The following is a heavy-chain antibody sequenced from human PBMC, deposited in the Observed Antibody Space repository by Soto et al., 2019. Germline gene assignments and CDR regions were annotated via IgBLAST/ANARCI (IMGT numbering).Heavy chain of an antibody. CDR2: IYPGDSDT. V-gene: IGHV5-51*01. CDR1: GYSFTSYW. J-gene: IGHJ3*02. CDR3: ATLYYDSSGYLIPDDAFDI. Sequence: PGESLKISCKGSGYSFTSYWIAWVRQMPGKGLEWMGIIYPGDSDTRYSPSFQGQVTISADKSISTAYLQWSSLKASDTAMYYCATLYYDSSGYLIPDDAFDIWGQGTMVTVSS. D-gene: IGHD3-22*01.